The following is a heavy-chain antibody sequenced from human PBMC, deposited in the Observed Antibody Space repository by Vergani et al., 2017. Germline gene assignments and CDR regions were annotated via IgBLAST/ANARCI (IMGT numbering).Heavy chain of an antibody. D-gene: IGHD3-16*01. J-gene: IGHJ5*02. CDR1: GGTFSSYA. CDR2: IIPIFGTA. CDR3: ARDSGGYVWGSYEAWFDP. Sequence: QVQLVQSGAEVKKPGSSVKVSCKASGGTFSSYAISWVRQAPGQGLEWMGGIIPIFGTANYAQKFQGRVTITADESTSTAYMELSSVTAADTAVYYCARDSGGYVWGSYEAWFDPWGQGTLVTVSS. V-gene: IGHV1-69*12.